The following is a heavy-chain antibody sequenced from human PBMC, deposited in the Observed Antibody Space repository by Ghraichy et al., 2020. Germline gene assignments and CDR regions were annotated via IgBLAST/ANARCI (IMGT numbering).Heavy chain of an antibody. V-gene: IGHV3-48*01. CDR3: ARDGGNFAY. CDR2: INSDSSTI. J-gene: IGHJ4*02. D-gene: IGHD4-23*01. CDR1: GFTFSNYY. Sequence: GGSLRLSCVGSGFTFSNYYMNWIRQAPGKGLEWVSFINSDSSTIYYADSVKGRFTISRDNAKNSLYLRMNSLRAEDTAVYYCARDGGNFAYWGQGTLVTVSS.